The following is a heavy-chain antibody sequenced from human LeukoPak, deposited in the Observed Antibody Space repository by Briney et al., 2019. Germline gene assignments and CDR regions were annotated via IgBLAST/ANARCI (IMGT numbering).Heavy chain of an antibody. J-gene: IGHJ4*02. CDR1: GFTFSSYS. CDR3: VRDQNKWEPLLEY. V-gene: IGHV3-21*01. CDR2: ISSSSSYI. Sequence: GGSLRLSCAASGFTFSSYSMNWVRQAPGKGLGWVSSISSSSSYISYADSVKGRFTISRDNAKNSLYLQMNSLRAEDTAIYYCVRDQNKWEPLLEYWGQGTLVTVSS. D-gene: IGHD3-3*01.